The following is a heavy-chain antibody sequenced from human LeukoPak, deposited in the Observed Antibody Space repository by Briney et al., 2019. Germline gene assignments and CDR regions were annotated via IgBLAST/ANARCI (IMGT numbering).Heavy chain of an antibody. D-gene: IGHD3-16*02. J-gene: IGHJ4*02. V-gene: IGHV3-9*03. CDR2: ISWNSGSI. CDR1: GFTFDDYA. CDR3: ARGWYDYVWGSYRSPTYYFDY. Sequence: GGSLRLSCAASGFTFDDYAMHWVRQAPGKGLEWVSGISWNSGSIGYADSVKGRFTISRDNAKNSLYLQMNSLRAEDMALYYCARGWYDYVWGSYRSPTYYFDYWGQGTLVTVSS.